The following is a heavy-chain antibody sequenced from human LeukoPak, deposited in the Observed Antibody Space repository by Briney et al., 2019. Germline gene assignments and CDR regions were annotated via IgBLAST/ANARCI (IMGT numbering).Heavy chain of an antibody. CDR1: VFIFSSYW. CDR3: ARDLWFGESYFDY. J-gene: IGHJ4*02. V-gene: IGHV3-7*01. D-gene: IGHD3-10*01. Sequence: PGGSLTLSCAASVFIFSSYWMSWVRQAPGKGLEWVANIKQDGSEKYYVDSVKGRFTISRDNAKNSLYLQMNSLRAEDTAVYYCARDLWFGESYFDYWGQGTLVTVSS. CDR2: IKQDGSEK.